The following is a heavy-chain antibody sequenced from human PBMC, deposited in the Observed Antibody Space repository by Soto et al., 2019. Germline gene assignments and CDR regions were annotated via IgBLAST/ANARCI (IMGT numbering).Heavy chain of an antibody. V-gene: IGHV1-3*01. CDR1: GYTFTSYA. CDR2: INAGNGNT. D-gene: IGHD6-13*01. CDR3: AKGIAAAGGCFDP. J-gene: IGHJ5*02. Sequence: ASVKVSCKASGYTFTSYAMHWVRQAPGQRLEWMGWINAGNGNTKYSQKFQGRVTITRDTSASTAYMELSSLRSEDTAVYYCAKGIAAAGGCFDPWGQGTLVTVSS.